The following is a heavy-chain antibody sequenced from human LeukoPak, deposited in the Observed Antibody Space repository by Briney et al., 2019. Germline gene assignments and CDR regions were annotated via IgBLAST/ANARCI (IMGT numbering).Heavy chain of an antibody. CDR2: ISNSGGTI. D-gene: IGHD1-26*01. CDR1: GFTFSNYA. V-gene: IGHV3-23*01. J-gene: IGHJ4*02. Sequence: SGGSLRLSCAASGFTFSNYAMSWVRQAPGEGLEWVSAISNSGGTIHYADSVKGRFTISRDNSKNTLYLQMNSLTAEDTAVYHCAKGKGTGSYYYFDYWSQGTLVIVSS. CDR3: AKGKGTGSYYYFDY.